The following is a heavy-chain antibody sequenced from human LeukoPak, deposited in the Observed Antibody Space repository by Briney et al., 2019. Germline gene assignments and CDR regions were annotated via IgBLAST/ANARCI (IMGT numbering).Heavy chain of an antibody. CDR2: INQDASGA. J-gene: IGHJ4*02. Sequence: GRSLRLSCTTSGLTFSDDWMNWVRQAPGKGPEWVANINQDASGASYVDSVRGRFTISRDNAKESVYLQMNSLRADDTAIYYCARGLRWPDFWGQGTLVTVSS. CDR3: ARGLRWPDF. V-gene: IGHV3-7*03. CDR1: GLTFSDDW. D-gene: IGHD4-23*01.